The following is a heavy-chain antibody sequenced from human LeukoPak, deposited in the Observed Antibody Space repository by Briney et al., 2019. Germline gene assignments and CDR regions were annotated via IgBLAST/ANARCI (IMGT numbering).Heavy chain of an antibody. CDR3: ARDNWGASTD. CDR1: GFTFSSYE. D-gene: IGHD7-27*01. J-gene: IGHJ4*02. CDR2: ISSSGSTI. Sequence: PGGSLRLSCAASGFTFSSYEMNWVRQAPGKGLEWVSYISSSGSTIYYADSVKGRFTISRDNAKNSLYLQMNSLRAEDTALYYCARDNWGASTDWGQGTLVTVSS. V-gene: IGHV3-48*03.